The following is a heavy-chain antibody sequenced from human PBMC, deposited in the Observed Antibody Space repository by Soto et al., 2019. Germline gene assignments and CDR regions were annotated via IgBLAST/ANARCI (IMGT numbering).Heavy chain of an antibody. CDR2: IYYSGST. Sequence: QVQLQESGPGLVKPSETLSLTCTVSGGSISSYYWSWIRQPPGKGLEWIGYIYYSGSTNYNPSLTSRVGISVDPSKNQFSLKLSSVTAADTAVYYCARDRLDYYDSSGPKKFGMDVWGQGTTVTVSS. CDR1: GGSISSYY. D-gene: IGHD3-22*01. J-gene: IGHJ6*02. CDR3: ARDRLDYYDSSGPKKFGMDV. V-gene: IGHV4-59*01.